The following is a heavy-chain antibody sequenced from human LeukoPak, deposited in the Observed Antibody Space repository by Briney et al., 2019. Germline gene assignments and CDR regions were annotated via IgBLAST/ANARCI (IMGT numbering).Heavy chain of an antibody. CDR3: ARKVYNGYAPFDY. V-gene: IGHV4-30-4*01. CDR1: GGSISSGDYY. D-gene: IGHD5-12*01. CDR2: IYYSGST. J-gene: IGHJ4*02. Sequence: SETLSLTCTVSGGSISSGDYYWSWVRQPPGKGLALIGYIYYSGSTCYNPSLKSRVTISVDTSKNQFSLKLSSVTAADTAAYYCARKVYNGYAPFDYWGQGTLVTVSS.